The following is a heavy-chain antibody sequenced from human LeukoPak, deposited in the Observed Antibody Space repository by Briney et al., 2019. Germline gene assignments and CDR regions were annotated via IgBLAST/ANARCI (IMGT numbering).Heavy chain of an antibody. CDR1: GGSFSGYY. CDR2: VYYSGST. V-gene: IGHV4-59*01. CDR3: ARDREGGDY. D-gene: IGHD3-16*01. J-gene: IGHJ4*02. Sequence: TSETLSLTCAVYGGSFSGYYWSWIRQPPGKGLEWIGYVYYSGSTNYNPSLKSRVTVSVDTSKNQFSLKLNSVTAADTAVYYCARDREGGDYWGQGTLVTVSS.